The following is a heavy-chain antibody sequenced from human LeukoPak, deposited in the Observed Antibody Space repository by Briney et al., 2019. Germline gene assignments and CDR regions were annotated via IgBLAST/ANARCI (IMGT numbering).Heavy chain of an antibody. D-gene: IGHD2-21*01. J-gene: IGHJ4*02. CDR2: IYYRGST. CDR3: ARFTSVVSPLDY. CDR1: GGSISSHY. Sequence: ASETLSLTCSVSGGSISSHYWTWIRQPPGKGLEWIGYIYYRGSTNYNPSLKSRVTISIDTSKTQFSLRLTSVTAADTAMYYCARFTSVVSPLDYWGQGTLVTVSS. V-gene: IGHV4-59*11.